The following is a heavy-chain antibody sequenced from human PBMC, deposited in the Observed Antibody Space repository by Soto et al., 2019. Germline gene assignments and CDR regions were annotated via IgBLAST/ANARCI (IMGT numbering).Heavy chain of an antibody. CDR1: GGTFSSYA. J-gene: IGHJ4*02. D-gene: IGHD3-22*01. Sequence: SVKVSCKASGGTFSSYAITWVRQAPGQGLEWMGGIIPIFGTASYAQKFQGRVTITADESTSTAYMELSSLRSEDTAMYYCARGQHHYDSSGYLDYWGQGTLVTVSS. CDR2: IIPIFGTA. V-gene: IGHV1-69*13. CDR3: ARGQHHYDSSGYLDY.